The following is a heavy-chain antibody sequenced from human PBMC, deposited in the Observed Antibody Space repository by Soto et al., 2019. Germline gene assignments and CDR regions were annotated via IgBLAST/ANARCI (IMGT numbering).Heavy chain of an antibody. CDR3: ARAYSGNPYSSSWYDLNWFDP. Sequence: PSQTLSLTCAISGDSVSSNSAAWNWIRQSPSRGLEWLGRTYYRSKWYNDYAVSVKSRITINPDTSKNQFSLQLNSVTPEDTAVYYCARAYSGNPYSSSWYDLNWFDPWGQGTLVTVSS. J-gene: IGHJ5*02. D-gene: IGHD6-13*01. V-gene: IGHV6-1*01. CDR2: TYYRSKWYN. CDR1: GDSVSSNSAA.